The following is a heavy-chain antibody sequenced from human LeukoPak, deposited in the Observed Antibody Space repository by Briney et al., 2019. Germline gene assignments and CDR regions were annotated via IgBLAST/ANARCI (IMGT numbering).Heavy chain of an antibody. V-gene: IGHV1-46*01. Sequence: ASVKVSCKASGYTFTSYYMHWVRQAPGQGLEWMGIINPSGGSTSYAQKFQGRVTMTRDTSTSTVYMELSSLRSEDTAVYYCARDFYYYGSGSYEGGDLDYWGQGTLVTVSS. J-gene: IGHJ4*02. D-gene: IGHD3-10*01. CDR1: GYTFTSYY. CDR3: ARDFYYYGSGSYEGGDLDY. CDR2: INPSGGST.